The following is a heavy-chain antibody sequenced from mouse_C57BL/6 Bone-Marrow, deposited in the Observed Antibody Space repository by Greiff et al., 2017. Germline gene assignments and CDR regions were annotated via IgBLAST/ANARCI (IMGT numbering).Heavy chain of an antibody. CDR1: GYTFTSYG. D-gene: IGHD1-1*01. CDR3: SSFMTTVVGTGFAY. J-gene: IGHJ3*01. Sequence: QVQLQQSGAELARPGASVKLSCKASGYTFTSYGIRWVKQRTGQGLEWIGEIYPRSGNTYYNEKFKGKATLTADKSSSTAYMELRSLTSEDSAVYVCSSFMTTVVGTGFAYWGQGTLVTVSA. CDR2: IYPRSGNT. V-gene: IGHV1-81*01.